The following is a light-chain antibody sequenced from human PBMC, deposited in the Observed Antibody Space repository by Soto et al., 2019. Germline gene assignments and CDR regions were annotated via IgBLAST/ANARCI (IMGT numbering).Light chain of an antibody. CDR3: QQYYNSPLT. CDR1: QSVLYSSNNKNY. CDR2: WAS. J-gene: IGKJ4*01. Sequence: EIVETQSPDSLAASLGERATINCKSSQSVLYSSNNKNYLAWYQQKPRQPPKLLIYWASTRESGVPDRFSGSGSGTDFALTISSLQAYFVVVYYCQQYYNSPLTFRGGTKV. V-gene: IGKV4-1*01.